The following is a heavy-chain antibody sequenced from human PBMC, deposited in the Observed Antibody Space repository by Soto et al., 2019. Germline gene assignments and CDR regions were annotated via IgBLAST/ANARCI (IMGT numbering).Heavy chain of an antibody. CDR1: GGSISSYY. D-gene: IGHD4-17*01. V-gene: IGHV4-59*01. Sequence: QVQLQESGPGLVKPSETLSLTCTVSGGSISSYYWSWIRQPPGKGLEWIGYIYCSGSTNYNPSLKSRVTISVDTSKNQFSLKLSSVTAADTAVYYCARDQAYGVGAFDIWGQGTMVTVSS. CDR2: IYCSGST. CDR3: ARDQAYGVGAFDI. J-gene: IGHJ3*02.